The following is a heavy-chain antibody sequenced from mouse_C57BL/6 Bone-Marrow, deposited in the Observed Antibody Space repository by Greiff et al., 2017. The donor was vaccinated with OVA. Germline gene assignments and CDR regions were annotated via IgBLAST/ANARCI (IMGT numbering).Heavy chain of an antibody. CDR1: GFSFNTYA. Sequence: VQLKESGGGLVQPKGSLKLSCAASGFSFNTYAMNWVRQAPGKGLEWVARIRSKSNNYATYYADSVKDRFTISRDDSESMLYRQMNNLKTEDTAMYYCVRDYYGSSYHYWYFDVWGTGTTVTVSS. J-gene: IGHJ1*03. D-gene: IGHD1-1*01. CDR3: VRDYYGSSYHYWYFDV. V-gene: IGHV10-1*01. CDR2: IRSKSNNYAT.